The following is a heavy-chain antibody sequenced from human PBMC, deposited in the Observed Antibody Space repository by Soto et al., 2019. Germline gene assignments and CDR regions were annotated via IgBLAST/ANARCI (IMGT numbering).Heavy chain of an antibody. J-gene: IGHJ6*02. CDR2: INPNSGGT. CDR3: ASDSSGSFQNGGMDV. D-gene: IGHD1-26*01. Sequence: ASVQVSGKASGYTFTGYYMHWVRQAPGQGLEWMGWINPNSGGTNYAQKFQGRVTMTRDTSISTAYMELSRLRSDDTAVYYCASDSSGSFQNGGMDVWGQGTTVTVSS. CDR1: GYTFTGYY. V-gene: IGHV1-2*02.